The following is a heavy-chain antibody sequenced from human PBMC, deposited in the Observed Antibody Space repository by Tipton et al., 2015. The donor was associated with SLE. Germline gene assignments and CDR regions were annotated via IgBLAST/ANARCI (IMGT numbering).Heavy chain of an antibody. CDR2: INQSGST. J-gene: IGHJ4*02. D-gene: IGHD4-17*01. Sequence: TLSLTCDAYGASFSTYYWSWIRQPPGKGLEWIGEINQSGSTSCNPSLKSRVTISIDTSKNQFSLRLRSVTAADTAVYYCARGGNTVIKYWGQGTLVTVSS. CDR1: GASFSTYY. V-gene: IGHV4-34*01. CDR3: ARGGNTVIKY.